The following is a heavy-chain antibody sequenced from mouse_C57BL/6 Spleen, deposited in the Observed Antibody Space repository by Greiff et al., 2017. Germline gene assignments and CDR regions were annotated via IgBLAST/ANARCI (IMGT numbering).Heavy chain of an antibody. D-gene: IGHD2-4*01. CDR3: ERDYGYAMDY. CDR2: IDPSDSET. CDR1: GYTFTSYW. V-gene: IGHV1-52*01. J-gene: IGHJ4*01. Sequence: QVQLQQPGAELVRPGSSVKLSCRASGYTFTSYWMHWVKQRPIQGLEWIGNIDPSDSETHYNQKFKDKATLTVDKSSSTAYMQLSSLTSEDSAVYYCERDYGYAMDYWGQGTSVTVSS.